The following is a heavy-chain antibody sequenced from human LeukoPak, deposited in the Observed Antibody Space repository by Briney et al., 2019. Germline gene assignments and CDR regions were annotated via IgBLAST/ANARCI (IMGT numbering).Heavy chain of an antibody. CDR2: IYYSGST. V-gene: IGHV4-39*01. J-gene: IGHJ4*02. Sequence: SETLSLTCTVSGGSISSSSYYWGWIRQPPGKGLEWIGSIYYSGSTYYNPSLKSRVTISVDTSKNQFSPKLSSVTAADTAVYYCARQSLEYYDSSGLTDYWGQGTLVTVSS. CDR1: GGSISSSSYY. CDR3: ARQSLEYYDSSGLTDY. D-gene: IGHD3-22*01.